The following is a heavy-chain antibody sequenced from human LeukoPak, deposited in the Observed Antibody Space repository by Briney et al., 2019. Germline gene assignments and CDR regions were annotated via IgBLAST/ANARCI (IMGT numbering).Heavy chain of an antibody. V-gene: IGHV1-3*01. CDR1: GYTFTSYA. CDR2: INAGNGNT. J-gene: IGHJ6*02. CDR3: ARDTSSRWFYYYYGMDV. Sequence: ASVKVSCKASGYTFTSYAMHWVRQAPGQRLEWMGWINAGNGNTKYSQKFQGRVTITRDTSASTAYMELSSLRSEDTAVYYCARDTSSRWFYYYYGMDVWGQGTTVTVSS. D-gene: IGHD6-19*01.